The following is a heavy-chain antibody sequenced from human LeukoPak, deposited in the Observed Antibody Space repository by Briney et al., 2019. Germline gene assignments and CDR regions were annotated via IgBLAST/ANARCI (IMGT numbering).Heavy chain of an antibody. CDR2: IYYSGST. CDR1: GGSISSSSYY. D-gene: IGHD5-24*01. Sequence: KPSETLSLXCTVSGGSISSSSYYWVWIRQPPGKGLEWIGSIYYSGSTYYNPSLKSRVTISVDTSKNQFSLKLSSATAADTAVYYCARHDGPLLSAFDIWGQGTMVTVSS. J-gene: IGHJ3*02. CDR3: ARHDGPLLSAFDI. V-gene: IGHV4-39*01.